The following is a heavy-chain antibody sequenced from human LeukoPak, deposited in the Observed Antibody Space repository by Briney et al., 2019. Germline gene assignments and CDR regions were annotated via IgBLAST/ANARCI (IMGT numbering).Heavy chain of an antibody. CDR1: GGSISSSSYY. J-gene: IGHJ4*02. Sequence: SSETLSLTCTVSGGSISSSSYYWGWIRQPPGKGLEWIGSIYYSGSTYYNPSLKSRVTISVDTSKNQFSLKLSSVTAADTAVYYCAVEHGSGSYPLGYWGQGTLVTVSS. CDR3: AVEHGSGSYPLGY. CDR2: IYYSGST. V-gene: IGHV4-39*01. D-gene: IGHD3-10*01.